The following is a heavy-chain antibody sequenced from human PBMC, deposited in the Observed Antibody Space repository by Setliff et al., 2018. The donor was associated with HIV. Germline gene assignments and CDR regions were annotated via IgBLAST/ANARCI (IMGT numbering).Heavy chain of an antibody. CDR3: ARDFRRYFDYYYYGMDV. Sequence: GGSLRLSCAASGFTFSNYWMSWVRQAPGKGLEWVANIKQDGSEKYYVDSVKGRFTISRDNAKNSLYLQMNSLRAEDTAVYYCARDFRRYFDYYYYGMDVWGQGTTVTVSS. CDR1: GFTFSNYW. J-gene: IGHJ6*02. CDR2: IKQDGSEK. D-gene: IGHD3-9*01. V-gene: IGHV3-7*01.